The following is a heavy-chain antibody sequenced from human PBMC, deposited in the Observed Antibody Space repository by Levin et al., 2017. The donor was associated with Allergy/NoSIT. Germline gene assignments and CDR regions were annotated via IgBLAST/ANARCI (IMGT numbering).Heavy chain of an antibody. V-gene: IGHV3-74*01. D-gene: IGHD1-26*01. CDR3: AREVGSTQSYFDY. CDR2: INSDGYSI. J-gene: IGHJ4*02. Sequence: GESLKISCAGSGFTFSSYWMHWVRQVPGEGLVWVSRINSDGYSISYADSVKGRFTVSRDNAKKTLYLEMSSLGAEDTALYYCAREVGSTQSYFDYWGQGTLVTVSS. CDR1: GFTFSSYW.